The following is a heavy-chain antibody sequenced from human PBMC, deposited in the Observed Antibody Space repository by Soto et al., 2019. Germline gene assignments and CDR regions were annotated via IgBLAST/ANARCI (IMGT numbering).Heavy chain of an antibody. CDR3: AKSGYSYGYQSYYFDY. CDR1: GFIFSSYA. D-gene: IGHD5-18*01. Sequence: GGSLRLSCAASGFIFSSYAMSWVRQAPGKGLEWVSAISGSGGSTYYADSVKGRFTISRDNSKNTLYLQMNSLRAEDTALYYCAKSGYSYGYQSYYFDYWGQGTLVTVSS. J-gene: IGHJ4*02. CDR2: ISGSGGST. V-gene: IGHV3-23*01.